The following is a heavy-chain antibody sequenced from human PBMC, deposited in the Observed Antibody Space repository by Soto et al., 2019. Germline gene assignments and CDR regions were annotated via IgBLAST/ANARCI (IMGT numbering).Heavy chain of an antibody. CDR3: ARDLEATGDFDY. Sequence: ASVKVSCKASGHTFTSYGISWVRQAPGQGLEWMGWISAYNGNTNYAQKLQGRVTMTTDTSTSAAYMELRSLRSDDTAVYYCARDLEATGDFDYWGQGTLVTVSS. J-gene: IGHJ4*02. CDR1: GHTFTSYG. CDR2: ISAYNGNT. D-gene: IGHD3-10*01. V-gene: IGHV1-18*01.